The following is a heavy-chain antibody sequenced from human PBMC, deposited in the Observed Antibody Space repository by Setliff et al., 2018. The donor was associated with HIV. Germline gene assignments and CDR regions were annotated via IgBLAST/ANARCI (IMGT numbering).Heavy chain of an antibody. Sequence: SCTVSGGSVIISHYYWAWIRQPPGKGLEWIGSISYSGSTNYNPSLKSRVTISVDTSKNQFSLKLSSVTAADTAMYYCARHRGRDSSGEELDYYYMDVWGKGTTVTVSS. CDR3: ARHRGRDSSGEELDYYYMDV. D-gene: IGHD1-26*01. CDR2: ISYSGST. V-gene: IGHV4-39*07. J-gene: IGHJ6*03. CDR1: GGSVIISHYY.